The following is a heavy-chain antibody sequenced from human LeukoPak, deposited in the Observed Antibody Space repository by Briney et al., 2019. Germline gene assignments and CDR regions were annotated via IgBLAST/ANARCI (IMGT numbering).Heavy chain of an antibody. D-gene: IGHD5-18*01. CDR2: IGGSGGSP. CDR1: GFTFSTYV. J-gene: IGHJ4*02. Sequence: GGSLRLSRAASGFTFSTYVMTWVRQAPGKGLEWVSSIGGSGGSPYHGNSVKSRFSISRDNSKNTLYLQMNSLRDEDTAVYYCAKGGIGSSSGLDYWGQGTLVTVSS. V-gene: IGHV3-23*01. CDR3: AKGGIGSSSGLDY.